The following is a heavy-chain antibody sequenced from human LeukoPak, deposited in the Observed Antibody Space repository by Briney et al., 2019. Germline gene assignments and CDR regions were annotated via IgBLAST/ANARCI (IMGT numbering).Heavy chain of an antibody. D-gene: IGHD2-8*01. CDR1: GYTFTGYY. CDR2: INPNSGGT. CDR3: ARVTLARLIAFDI. V-gene: IGHV1-2*02. Sequence: ASVKVSCKASGYTFTGYYMHWVRQAPGQGLEWTGWINPNSGGTNYAQKFQGRVTMTRDTSISTAYMELSRLRSDDTAVYYCARVTLARLIAFDIWGQGTMVTVSS. J-gene: IGHJ3*02.